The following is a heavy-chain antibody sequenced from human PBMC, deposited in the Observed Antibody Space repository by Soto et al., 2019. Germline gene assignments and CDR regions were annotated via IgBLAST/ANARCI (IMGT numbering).Heavy chain of an antibody. V-gene: IGHV1-69*01. CDR2: IIPILDTT. D-gene: IGHD1-1*01. CDR1: GGTSSSYA. Sequence: QVQVVQSGAEVKKPGSSVRVSCKASGGTSSSYAITWMRQAPGQALEWMGGIIPILDTTDYAQKFQGRVTFSAEESTNTVQMARSRLKSEASDIYYWGRGGTTVNRRLDFWGQGTLVTVSS. CDR3: GRGGTTVNRRLDF. J-gene: IGHJ4*02.